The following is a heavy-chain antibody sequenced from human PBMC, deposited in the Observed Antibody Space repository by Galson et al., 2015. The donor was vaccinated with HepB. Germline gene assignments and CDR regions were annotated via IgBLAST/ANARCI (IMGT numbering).Heavy chain of an antibody. CDR3: AKDDQYTSGIAAALGS. V-gene: IGHV3-30*02. D-gene: IGHD6-13*01. Sequence: SLRLSCAASGFTFSSYGMHWVRQAPGKGLEWVAFTRYDGSNKYYADSVKGRFTISRDNSKNTLYLQMNSLRAEDTAVYYCAKDDQYTSGIAAALGSWGQGTLVTVSS. J-gene: IGHJ4*02. CDR2: TRYDGSNK. CDR1: GFTFSSYG.